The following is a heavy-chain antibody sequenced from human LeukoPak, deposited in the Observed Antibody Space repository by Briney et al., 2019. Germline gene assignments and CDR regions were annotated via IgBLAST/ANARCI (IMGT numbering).Heavy chain of an antibody. V-gene: IGHV4-61*01. D-gene: IGHD3-10*01. CDR1: GGSVSSGNYY. J-gene: IGHJ6*02. Sequence: PSETLSLTCTVSGGSVSSGNYYWSWTRQPPGKGLEWIGYISYSGSTKYNPSLESRVTISVDTSKNQFSLKLSSVTAADTAVYYCANYERITMVRGGYYYYGMDVWGQGTTVTVSS. CDR2: ISYSGST. CDR3: ANYERITMVRGGYYYYGMDV.